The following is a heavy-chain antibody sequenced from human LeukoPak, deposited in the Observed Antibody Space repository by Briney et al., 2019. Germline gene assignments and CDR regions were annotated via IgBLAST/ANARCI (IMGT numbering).Heavy chain of an antibody. Sequence: GASVKVSCKASGYRFTGYYVHWLRQAPEQGLEWMGWINPDSGGTNFAQRFQGRATLTRDTPISTAYMVLSRLTSDDTAVYYCARDAISRGIIDYWGQGTLVTVSS. CDR2: INPDSGGT. CDR1: GYRFTGYY. J-gene: IGHJ4*02. CDR3: ARDAISRGIIDY. D-gene: IGHD3-10*01. V-gene: IGHV1-2*02.